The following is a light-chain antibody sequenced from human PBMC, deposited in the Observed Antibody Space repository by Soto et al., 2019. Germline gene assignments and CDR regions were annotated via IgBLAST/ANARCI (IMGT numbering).Light chain of an antibody. J-gene: IGLJ2*01. CDR3: CSYAGSSTVV. CDR2: EGS. Sequence: QSALTQPASVSGSPGQSITISCTGTSSDVGSYNLVSWYQQHPGKAPKLMIYEGSTRPSGVSNRFSGSKSGNTSSLTLAGLKSEDEADYYCCSYAGSSTVVFGGGTKLTVL. CDR1: SSDVGSYNL. V-gene: IGLV2-23*01.